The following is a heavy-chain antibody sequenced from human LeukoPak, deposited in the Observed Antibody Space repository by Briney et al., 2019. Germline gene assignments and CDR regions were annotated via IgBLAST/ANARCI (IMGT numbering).Heavy chain of an antibody. Sequence: GGSLRLSCAASGFTFSSYAMSWVRQAPGKGLEWVSAISGSGGSTYYADSVKGRFTISRDNTKNTLYLQMNSLRAEDTAVYYCAKDKTSGWYVYFQHWGQGTLVTVSS. CDR3: AKDKTSGWYVYFQH. J-gene: IGHJ1*01. CDR2: ISGSGGST. CDR1: GFTFSSYA. V-gene: IGHV3-23*01. D-gene: IGHD6-19*01.